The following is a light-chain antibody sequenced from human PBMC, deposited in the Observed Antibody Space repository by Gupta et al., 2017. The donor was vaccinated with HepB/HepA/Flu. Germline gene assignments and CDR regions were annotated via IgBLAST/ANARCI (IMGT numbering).Light chain of an antibody. J-gene: IGKJ3*01. CDR2: DAS. Sequence: EIVLTQSPATLSLSPGERATLSCRASQSVSSYLAWYQQKPGQAPRLLIYDASNRATGIPARFSGSGSGTDFTLTISSLEPGDFAVYYCQQRSNWSFTFGPGTKVDIK. V-gene: IGKV3-11*01. CDR3: QQRSNWSFT. CDR1: QSVSSY.